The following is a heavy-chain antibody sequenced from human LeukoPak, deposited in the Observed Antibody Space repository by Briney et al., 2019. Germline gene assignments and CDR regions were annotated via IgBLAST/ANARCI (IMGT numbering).Heavy chain of an antibody. Sequence: SETLSLTCAVYGGSFSGYYWSWIRQPPGKGLEWIGEINHSGSTNYNPSLKSRVTISVDTSKNQFSLKLSSVTAADTAVYYCARIQLWMHAIDYWGQGTLVTVSS. V-gene: IGHV4-34*01. CDR3: ARIQLWMHAIDY. J-gene: IGHJ4*02. D-gene: IGHD5-18*01. CDR1: GGSFSGYY. CDR2: INHSGST.